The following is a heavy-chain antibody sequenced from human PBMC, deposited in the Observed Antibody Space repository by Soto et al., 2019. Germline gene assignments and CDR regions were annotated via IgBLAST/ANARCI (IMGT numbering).Heavy chain of an antibody. CDR3: ARDPGFGFGYSYAFAMDV. Sequence: QVQLVQSGAEVKKPGASVKVSCKASGYTFSNYGISWVRQGPGQELEWMGWISGYNGNTHYEEKVQDRIKMTTDTSTSTTYLELRSLRSDDTAVYFCARDPGFGFGYSYAFAMDVWGQGTTVTVSS. V-gene: IGHV1-18*01. J-gene: IGHJ6*02. D-gene: IGHD5-18*01. CDR2: ISGYNGNT. CDR1: GYTFSNYG.